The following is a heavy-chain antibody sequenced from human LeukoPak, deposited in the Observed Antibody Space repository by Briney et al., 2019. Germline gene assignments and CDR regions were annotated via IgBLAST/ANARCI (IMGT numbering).Heavy chain of an antibody. D-gene: IGHD3-22*01. V-gene: IGHV3-7*01. Sequence: GGSLRLSCAASGFTFSNYWRTWVRQAPGKGLEWVANIKQDGSEKYYVDSVKGRFTISRDNAKNSLHLQMSSLRAEDTAVYYCATAMSGYYYGAYWGQGTLVTVSS. J-gene: IGHJ4*02. CDR2: IKQDGSEK. CDR3: ATAMSGYYYGAY. CDR1: GFTFSNYW.